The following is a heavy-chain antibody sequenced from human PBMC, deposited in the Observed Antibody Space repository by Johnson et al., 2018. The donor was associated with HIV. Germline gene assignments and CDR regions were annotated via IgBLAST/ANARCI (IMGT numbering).Heavy chain of an antibody. D-gene: IGHD5-12*01. CDR1: GFTFSTYA. CDR2: ISYDGSNK. J-gene: IGHJ3*02. V-gene: IGHV3-30-3*01. Sequence: QVQLVESGGGEVQPGRSLRLSCAASGFTFSTYAMHWVRQAPGKGLEWVAVISYDGSNKYYADSVKGRFTTSRDNSKNTLYLQMNSLRAEDTAVYYCAPGVYGGYDGVDAFDIWGQGTMVTVSS. CDR3: APGVYGGYDGVDAFDI.